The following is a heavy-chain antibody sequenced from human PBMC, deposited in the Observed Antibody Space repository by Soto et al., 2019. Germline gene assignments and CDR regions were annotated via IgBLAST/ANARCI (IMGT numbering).Heavy chain of an antibody. J-gene: IGHJ6*02. Sequence: QVQLVQSGAEVKKPGSSVKVSCKASGGTFSSYAISWVRQAPGQGLEWMGGIIPIFGTANYAQQFQGRGTITADESTSTAYMQLSSLRSEDTAVYYCARDRVAAPPYYYYGMDVWGQGPTVTVSS. D-gene: IGHD6-6*01. CDR2: IIPIFGTA. V-gene: IGHV1-69*01. CDR1: GGTFSSYA. CDR3: ARDRVAAPPYYYYGMDV.